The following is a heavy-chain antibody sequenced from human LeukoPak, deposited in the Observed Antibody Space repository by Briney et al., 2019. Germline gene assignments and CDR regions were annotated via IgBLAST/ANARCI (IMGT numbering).Heavy chain of an antibody. D-gene: IGHD6-19*01. CDR1: GFIFRSFE. CDR2: ISICPTTI. V-gene: IGHV3-48*03. CDR3: ALLAVASDFDY. J-gene: IGHJ4*02. Sequence: GGSLRLSCAASGFIFRSFERYWVRQAPGKGLEWVAYISICPTTISYAASVNGPFTISRDDAKTSLFLQITSLRAEDTAVYYCALLAVASDFDYWGQGALVTVSS.